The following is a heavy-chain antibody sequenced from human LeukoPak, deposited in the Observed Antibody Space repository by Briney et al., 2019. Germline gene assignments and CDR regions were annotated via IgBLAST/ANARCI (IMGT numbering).Heavy chain of an antibody. CDR3: ARSRLGGYTYGFDY. V-gene: IGHV4-31*03. CDR1: GGSVSSARYY. CDR2: IYHTGST. J-gene: IGHJ4*02. Sequence: PSETLSLTCSVSGGSVSSARYYWNWIRQLPGRGLEWIGYIYHTGSTYYRASLRSRLSISIDASKNQFSLRLSSATAADTAVYYCARSRLGGYTYGFDYWGQGNLVTVSS. D-gene: IGHD5-18*01.